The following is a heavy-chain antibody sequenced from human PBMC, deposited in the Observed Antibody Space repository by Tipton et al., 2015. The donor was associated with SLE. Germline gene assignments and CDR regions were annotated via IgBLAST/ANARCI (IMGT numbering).Heavy chain of an antibody. V-gene: IGHV4-61*02. J-gene: IGHJ4*02. D-gene: IGHD6-6*01. CDR3: ARDRAPGASSSAVGVYFDY. Sequence: TLSLTCTVSGDSINTRYYWSWVRQPAGKGLEWIGRLYPGGSTNYNPALKSRVTISIDTSKNQFSLKLSSVTAADTAVYYCARDRAPGASSSAVGVYFDYWGQGTLVTVSS. CDR2: LYPGGST. CDR1: GDSINTRYY.